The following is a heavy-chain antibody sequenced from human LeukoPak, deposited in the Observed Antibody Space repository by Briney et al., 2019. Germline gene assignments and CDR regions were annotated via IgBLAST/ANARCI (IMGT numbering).Heavy chain of an antibody. CDR1: GYTFTGYH. CDR2: INPNSGGT. D-gene: IGHD5/OR15-5a*01. Sequence: ASVKVSCKASGYTFTGYHMHWVRQAPGQGLEWMGWINPNSGGTNYAQKFQGRVTMTRDTSISTAYMELSRLRSDDTAVYYCARAVSKKGYYFDYWGQGTLVTVSS. CDR3: ARAVSKKGYYFDY. J-gene: IGHJ4*02. V-gene: IGHV1-2*02.